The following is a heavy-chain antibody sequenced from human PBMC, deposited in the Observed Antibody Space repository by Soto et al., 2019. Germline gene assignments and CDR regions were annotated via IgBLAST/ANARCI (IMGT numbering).Heavy chain of an antibody. CDR1: GFTFSSYG. Sequence: HPVGSLRLSCAASGFTFSSYGMHWVRQAPGKGLEWVAVIPYDGSNKYYADSVKGRFTISRDNSKNTLYLQMNSLRAEDTAVYYCANVGYYDSSGYSYYWGQGTLVTVSS. D-gene: IGHD3-22*01. J-gene: IGHJ4*02. CDR2: IPYDGSNK. V-gene: IGHV3-30*18. CDR3: ANVGYYDSSGYSYY.